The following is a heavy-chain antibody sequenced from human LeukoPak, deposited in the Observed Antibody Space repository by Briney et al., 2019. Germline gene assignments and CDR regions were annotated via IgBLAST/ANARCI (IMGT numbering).Heavy chain of an antibody. CDR2: INSDGSST. Sequence: GGSLRLSCAASGLTFSSYWMHWVRQAPGKGLVWVSRINSDGSSTSYADSVKGRFTISRDNAKNTLYLQMNSLRAEDTAIYYCAKNGDRGAYCTGGTCYPYFYYYMDVWAKGPRSPS. CDR3: AKNGDRGAYCTGGTCYPYFYYYMDV. CDR1: GLTFSSYW. V-gene: IGHV3-74*01. D-gene: IGHD2-15*01. J-gene: IGHJ6*03.